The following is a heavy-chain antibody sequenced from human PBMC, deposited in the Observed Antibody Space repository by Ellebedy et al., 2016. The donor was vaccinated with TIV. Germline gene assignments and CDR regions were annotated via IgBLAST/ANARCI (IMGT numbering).Heavy chain of an antibody. J-gene: IGHJ6*02. Sequence: GESLKISXAASGFTFSSYWMSWVRQAPGKGLEWVANIKQDGSEKYYVDSVKGRFTISRDNAKNSLYLQMNSLRAEDTAVYYCARVRIQLPTYYYGMDVWGQGTTVTVSS. CDR1: GFTFSSYW. V-gene: IGHV3-7*03. D-gene: IGHD5-18*01. CDR2: IKQDGSEK. CDR3: ARVRIQLPTYYYGMDV.